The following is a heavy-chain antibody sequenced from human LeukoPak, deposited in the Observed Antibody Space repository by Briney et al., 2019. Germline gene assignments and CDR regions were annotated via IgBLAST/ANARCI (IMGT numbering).Heavy chain of an antibody. CDR3: ASRTLTYYYGMDV. D-gene: IGHD2-15*01. CDR1: GYTFTGYY. Sequence: ASVTVSFTASGYTFTGYYMHWVRQAPGQGLEWMGRINPNSGGTNYAQKFQGRVTMTRDTSISTAYMELSRLRSDDTAVYYCASRTLTYYYGMDVWGQGTTVTVSS. V-gene: IGHV1-2*06. J-gene: IGHJ6*02. CDR2: INPNSGGT.